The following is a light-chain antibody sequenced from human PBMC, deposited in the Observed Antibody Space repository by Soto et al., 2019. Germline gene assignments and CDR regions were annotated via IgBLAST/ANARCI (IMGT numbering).Light chain of an antibody. CDR1: QSVSTY. V-gene: IGKV3-11*01. Sequence: EIVLTQSPATLSLSPGERAILSCRARQSVSTYLAWFQHKPGQAPRLLIYDASTRATGIPARFSGSGSGTDFTVTISSLEPEDSAVYYCQQRRNWPLTFGGGTEV. J-gene: IGKJ4*01. CDR3: QQRRNWPLT. CDR2: DAS.